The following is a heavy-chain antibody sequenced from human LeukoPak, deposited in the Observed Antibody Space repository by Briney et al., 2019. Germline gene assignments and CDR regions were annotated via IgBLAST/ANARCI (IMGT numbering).Heavy chain of an antibody. D-gene: IGHD3-22*01. CDR2: IAPNSGGA. CDR3: AIENYYDSSGYSKAFDY. Sequence: ASVKLSCKTSGYTFTVKFLHWLRQAPGQGLEWMGGIAPNSGGAVYGQNFRGRVTVTRDTSVSTAYMELSRLRSDDTAVYYCAIENYYDSSGYSKAFDYWGQGTLVTVSS. J-gene: IGHJ4*02. CDR1: GYTFTVKF. V-gene: IGHV1-2*02.